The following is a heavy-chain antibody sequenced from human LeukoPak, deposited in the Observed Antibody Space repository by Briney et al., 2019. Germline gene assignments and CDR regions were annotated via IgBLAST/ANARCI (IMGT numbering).Heavy chain of an antibody. CDR2: IWYDGSNK. CDR3: ARDIFTYYYDSSGYPTDV. J-gene: IGHJ4*02. Sequence: GGSLRLPCAASGFTFSSYGMHWVRQAPGKGLEWVAVIWYDGSNKYYADSVKGRFTISRGNSKNTLYLQMNSLRAEDTAVYYCARDIFTYYYDSSGYPTDVWGQGTLVTVSS. CDR1: GFTFSSYG. V-gene: IGHV3-33*01. D-gene: IGHD3-22*01.